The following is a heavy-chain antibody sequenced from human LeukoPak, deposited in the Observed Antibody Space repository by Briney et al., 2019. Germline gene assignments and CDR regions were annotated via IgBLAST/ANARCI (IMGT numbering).Heavy chain of an antibody. V-gene: IGHV3-7*03. D-gene: IGHD3-16*01. Sequence: GGTLRLSCAASGFTFSSYWMNWARQAPGKGLEWVASINHNGNVNYYVDSVKGRFTISRDNAKNSLYLQMSNLRAEDTAVYFCARGGGLDVWGQGATVTVSS. CDR3: ARGGGLDV. CDR2: INHNGNVN. J-gene: IGHJ6*02. CDR1: GFTFSSYW.